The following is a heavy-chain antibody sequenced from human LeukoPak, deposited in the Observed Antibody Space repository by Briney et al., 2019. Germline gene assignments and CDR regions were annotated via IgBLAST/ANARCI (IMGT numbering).Heavy chain of an antibody. CDR2: IYPDDSDT. Sequence: GESLKISCKGSGYSFTSYWIGWVRQMPGKGLEWMGIIYPDDSDTRYSLSFQGQVTISADKSISTAYLQWSSLKASDTAMYYCARGGERYYYDSSGYYDYWGQGTLVTVSS. CDR1: GYSFTSYW. D-gene: IGHD3-22*01. V-gene: IGHV5-51*01. J-gene: IGHJ4*02. CDR3: ARGGERYYYDSSGYYDY.